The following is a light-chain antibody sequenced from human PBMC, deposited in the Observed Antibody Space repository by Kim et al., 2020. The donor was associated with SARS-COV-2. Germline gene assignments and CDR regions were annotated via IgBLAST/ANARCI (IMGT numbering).Light chain of an antibody. J-gene: IGLJ3*02. Sequence: SYELTQPPSVSVSPGQTASITCSGDKLGGNYACWYQQKPGQSPVLLIYEDSKRPSGIPERFSGSMSGNTATLTISGTQAMDEADYYCQAWDTTSVLFCGG. V-gene: IGLV3-1*01. CDR1: KLGGNY. CDR2: EDS. CDR3: QAWDTTSVL.